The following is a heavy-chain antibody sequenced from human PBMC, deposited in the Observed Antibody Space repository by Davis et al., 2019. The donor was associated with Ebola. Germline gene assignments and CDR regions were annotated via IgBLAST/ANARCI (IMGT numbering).Heavy chain of an antibody. J-gene: IGHJ4*02. CDR2: INPSGGST. D-gene: IGHD5-12*01. V-gene: IGHV1-46*01. CDR3: ARVYSGYDLFRSDY. CDR1: AYTFTTYY. Sequence: ASVKVSCRASAYTFTTYYMHWVRQAPGQGREWMGIINPSGGSTSYAQKFQGRVTMTRDTSTSTVYMELSSLRSEDTAVYYCARVYSGYDLFRSDYWGQGTLVTVSS.